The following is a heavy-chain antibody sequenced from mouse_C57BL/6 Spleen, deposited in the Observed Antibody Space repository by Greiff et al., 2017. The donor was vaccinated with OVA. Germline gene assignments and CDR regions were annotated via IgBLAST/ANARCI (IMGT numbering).Heavy chain of an antibody. CDR2: ISDGGSYT. D-gene: IGHD3-2*02. V-gene: IGHV5-4*01. CDR1: GFTFSSYA. J-gene: IGHJ2*01. CDR3: ARDGGTAQATDFDY. Sequence: EVMLVESGGGLVKPGGSLKLSCAASGFTFSSYAMSWVRQTPEKRLEWVATISDGGSYTYYPDNVKGRFTISRDNAKNNLYLQLSHLKSEDTAMYYCARDGGTAQATDFDYWGQGTTLTVSS.